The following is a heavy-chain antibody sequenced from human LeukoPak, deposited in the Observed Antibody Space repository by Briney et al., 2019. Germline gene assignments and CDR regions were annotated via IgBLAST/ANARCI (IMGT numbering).Heavy chain of an antibody. J-gene: IGHJ4*02. V-gene: IGHV3-74*03. CDR3: AREGRVSGYDFDC. CDR1: GFTFSSYW. CDR2: INSDGSSL. Sequence: PGGSLRLSCAASGFTFSSYWMHWVRQAPGKGLVWVSRINSDGSSLTYADSVKGRFTISRANAKNTLFLQMNSLRVEDTAVYYCAREGRVSGYDFDCWGQGTLVTVSS. D-gene: IGHD5-12*01.